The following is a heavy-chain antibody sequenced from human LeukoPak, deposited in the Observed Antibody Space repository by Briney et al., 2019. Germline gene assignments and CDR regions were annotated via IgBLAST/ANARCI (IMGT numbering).Heavy chain of an antibody. CDR2: FDPEDGET. D-gene: IGHD2-15*01. CDR1: GYTLTELS. V-gene: IGHV1-24*01. J-gene: IGHJ5*02. Sequence: ASVKVSCKVSGYTLTELSMHWVRQAPGKGLEWMGGFDPEDGETIYAQKFQGRVTMTEDTSTDTAYMELSSLRSEDTDVYYCATSRLYCSGGSCYSHWFDPWGQGTLVTVSS. CDR3: ATSRLYCSGGSCYSHWFDP.